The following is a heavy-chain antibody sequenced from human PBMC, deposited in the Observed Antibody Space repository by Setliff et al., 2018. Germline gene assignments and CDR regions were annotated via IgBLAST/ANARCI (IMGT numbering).Heavy chain of an antibody. CDR2: IKQDGGEK. CDR3: ATWMVRLSVETGTRNDAFDF. V-gene: IGHV3-7*03. Sequence: PGGSLRLSCAASGFTFSSYWRSWVRQAPGKGLEWVANIKQDGGEKYYVGSVKGRFTISRDNANNLLYLHMSSLRAVDTAVYYCATWMVRLSVETGTRNDAFDFWGQGTKVTVS. CDR1: GFTFSSYW. D-gene: IGHD1-1*01. J-gene: IGHJ3*01.